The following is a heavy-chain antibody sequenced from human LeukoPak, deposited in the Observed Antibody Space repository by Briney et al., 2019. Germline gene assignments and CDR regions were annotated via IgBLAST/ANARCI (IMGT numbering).Heavy chain of an antibody. V-gene: IGHV3-48*03. Sequence: GRSLRLSCAASGFTFSSYEMNWVRQAPGKGLEWVSYISSSGSTIYYADSVKGRFTISRDNAKNSLYLQMNSLRAEDTAVYYCARDRRYCSSTSCSQNNWFDPWGQGTLVTVSS. CDR3: ARDRRYCSSTSCSQNNWFDP. D-gene: IGHD2-2*01. CDR1: GFTFSSYE. CDR2: ISSSGSTI. J-gene: IGHJ5*02.